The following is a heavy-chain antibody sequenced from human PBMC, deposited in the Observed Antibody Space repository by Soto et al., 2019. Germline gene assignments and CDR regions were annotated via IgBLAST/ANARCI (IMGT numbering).Heavy chain of an antibody. CDR1: GFTVSTND. Sequence: EVHLVESGGGLVHPGGSLRLSCAASGFTVSTNDMNWVRQAPGKGLEWVSFMNSGGGTYYADSVKGRFTISRDNYRNTVYLQMTSLRAEDTAVYYCASRPTVTPSYWGQGTLVTVSS. CDR3: ASRPTVTPSY. V-gene: IGHV3-66*01. D-gene: IGHD4-17*01. J-gene: IGHJ4*01. CDR2: MNSGGGT.